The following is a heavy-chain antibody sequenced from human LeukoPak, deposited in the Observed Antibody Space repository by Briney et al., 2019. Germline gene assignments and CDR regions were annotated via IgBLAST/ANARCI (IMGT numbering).Heavy chain of an antibody. D-gene: IGHD2-15*01. CDR1: GFTFSSYA. Sequence: GGSLRLSCAASGFTFSSYAMSWVRQAPGKGLEWLSAISGSGGSTYYADSVKGRFTISRDNSKNTLYLQMNSLRAEDTAVYYCAKLAWACSGGSCYRGNFDYWGQGTLVTVSS. J-gene: IGHJ4*02. CDR3: AKLAWACSGGSCYRGNFDY. V-gene: IGHV3-23*01. CDR2: ISGSGGST.